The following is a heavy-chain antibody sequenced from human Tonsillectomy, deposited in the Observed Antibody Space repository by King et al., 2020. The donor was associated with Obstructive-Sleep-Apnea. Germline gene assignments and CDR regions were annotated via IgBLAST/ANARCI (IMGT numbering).Heavy chain of an antibody. V-gene: IGHV4-4*02. D-gene: IGHD6-13*01. CDR2: IYHSGST. CDR1: GDSISSSNW. J-gene: IGHJ5*02. CDR3: ARWDAQLVPPGNWFDP. Sequence: VQLQESGPGLVKPSGTLSLTCAVSGDSISSSNWWNWVRQPPGKGLEWIGEIYHSGSTNYNPSLKSRVTRSVDKSKNQFSLEMSSVTAADTAVYYCARWDAQLVPPGNWFDPWGQGTLVTVSS.